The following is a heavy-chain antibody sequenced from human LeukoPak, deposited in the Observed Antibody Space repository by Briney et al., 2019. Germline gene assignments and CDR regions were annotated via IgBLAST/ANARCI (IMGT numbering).Heavy chain of an antibody. D-gene: IGHD3-10*01. J-gene: IGHJ5*02. CDR3: ARGQYYYGSGWINWFDP. CDR2: INHSGST. V-gene: IGHV4-34*01. CDR1: GGSFSGYF. Sequence: SETLSLTCAVHGGSFSGYFWSWIRQPPGKGLEWIVEINHSGSTNYNPSLKSRITISVDTSKNQFSLKLTSVTAADTAVYYCARGQYYYGSGWINWFDPWGQGTLVTVSS.